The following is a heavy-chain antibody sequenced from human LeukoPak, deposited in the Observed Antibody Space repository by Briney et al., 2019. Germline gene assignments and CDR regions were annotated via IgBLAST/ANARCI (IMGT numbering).Heavy chain of an antibody. Sequence: ASVKVSCKASGYTFTSYAMNWVRQATGQGLEWMGWMNPNSGNTGYAQKFQGRVTMTRNTSISTAYMELSSLRSEDTAVYYCARGSPIVVVITTHDAFNIWGQGTMVTVSS. V-gene: IGHV1-8*02. D-gene: IGHD3-22*01. J-gene: IGHJ3*02. CDR3: ARGSPIVVVITTHDAFNI. CDR2: MNPNSGNT. CDR1: GYTFTSYA.